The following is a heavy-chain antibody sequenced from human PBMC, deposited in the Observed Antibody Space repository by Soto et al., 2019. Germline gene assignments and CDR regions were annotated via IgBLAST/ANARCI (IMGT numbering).Heavy chain of an antibody. CDR3: AKDKRPRNCSTRNCFWVALGMDV. J-gene: IGHJ6*02. Sequence: EVQLVESGGGLVQPGRSLTLSCAASGFTFDDYAMHWVRQAPGKGLEWVSGISWNSDTIGYADSVRGRFTISRDNAKNSQYLQMNSMGAEYTALYYCAKDKRPRNCSTRNCFWVALGMDVWGQGTTVTVSS. CDR2: ISWNSDTI. V-gene: IGHV3-9*01. CDR1: GFTFDDYA. D-gene: IGHD2-2*01.